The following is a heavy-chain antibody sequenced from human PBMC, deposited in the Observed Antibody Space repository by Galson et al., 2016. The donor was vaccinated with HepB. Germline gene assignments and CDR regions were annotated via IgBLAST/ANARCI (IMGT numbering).Heavy chain of an antibody. D-gene: IGHD6-19*01. V-gene: IGHV3-33*01. Sequence: SLRLSCAASGFIFNTYGMHWVRQAPGKGLEWVAVIWYDGSNEYYTDSVKGRFIISRDNSQHKMYLQLNSLRAEDTAVYYCARDFSHGVAGNAIDYWGQGTLVTVSS. CDR2: IWYDGSNE. CDR3: ARDFSHGVAGNAIDY. CDR1: GFIFNTYG. J-gene: IGHJ4*02.